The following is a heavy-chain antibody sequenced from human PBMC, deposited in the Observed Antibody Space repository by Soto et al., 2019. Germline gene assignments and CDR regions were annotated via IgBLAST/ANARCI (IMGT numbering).Heavy chain of an antibody. CDR3: ARADCSGGTCYSDGYFDY. CDR1: GDSVSSNSAA. CDR2: TYYRSDWYN. Sequence: PSQTLSLTCAISGDSVSSNSAAWNWIRQSPSRGLDWLGRTYYRSDWYNDYSVSVKGRLTINPDTSKNQFSLQMNSVTPEDTAVYYCARADCSGGTCYSDGYFDYWGQGTPVTVSS. D-gene: IGHD2-15*01. V-gene: IGHV6-1*01. J-gene: IGHJ4*02.